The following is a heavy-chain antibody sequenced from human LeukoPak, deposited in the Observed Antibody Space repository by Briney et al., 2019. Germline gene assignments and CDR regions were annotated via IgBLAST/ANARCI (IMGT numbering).Heavy chain of an antibody. CDR2: IYYSGST. CDR1: GGSISSYY. J-gene: IGHJ3*02. Sequence: KASETLSLTCTVSGGSISSYYWSWIRQPPGKGLEWIGNIYYSGSTNYNPSLKSRVTISVDTSKNQFSLNLRSVTAADTAVFYCARVHRLVPGPFHIWRQGTMVSVSS. V-gene: IGHV4-59*01. D-gene: IGHD6-6*01. CDR3: ARVHRLVPGPFHI.